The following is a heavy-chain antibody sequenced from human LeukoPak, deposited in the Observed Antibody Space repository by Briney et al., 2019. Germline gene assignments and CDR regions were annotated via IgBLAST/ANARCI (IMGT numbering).Heavy chain of an antibody. D-gene: IGHD2-2*01. CDR1: GFTFSSYW. Sequence: GGSLRLSCAASGFTFSSYWMGWVRQAPGKGLEWVANIKQDGSEKSYVDSVKGRFTISRDKAKNSLYLQMNSLRAEDTAVYYCARDSHCSSTSCYAWDYYYYGMDVWGKGTTVSVSS. CDR3: ARDSHCSSTSCYAWDYYYYGMDV. CDR2: IKQDGSEK. J-gene: IGHJ6*04. V-gene: IGHV3-7*03.